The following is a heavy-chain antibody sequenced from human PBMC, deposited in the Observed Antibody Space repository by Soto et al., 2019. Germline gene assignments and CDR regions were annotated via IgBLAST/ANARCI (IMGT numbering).Heavy chain of an antibody. Sequence: EVKVVESGGRLVQPGGSLRLSCEASGFTFNKFWMTWVRQAPGKGLEWVANIDQDETVRNYVDSVKGRFTISRDNAKNAVYLQMDSLRDEDTARYYCVREGDCGGDCYALVFEHWGQGAMVTVSS. J-gene: IGHJ4*02. CDR2: IDQDETVR. V-gene: IGHV3-7*01. CDR1: GFTFNKFW. D-gene: IGHD2-21*01. CDR3: VREGDCGGDCYALVFEH.